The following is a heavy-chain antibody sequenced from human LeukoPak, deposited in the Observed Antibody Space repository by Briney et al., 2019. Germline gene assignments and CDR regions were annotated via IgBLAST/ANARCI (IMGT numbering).Heavy chain of an antibody. V-gene: IGHV4-59*08. CDR2: IHYSGST. Sequence: KPSDTLSLTCNVSGGSISSYYWSWIRQPTGKGLEWIGYIHYSGSTNYNPSLKSRVTTSVDTSKNQFSLKLSSVTAADTAVYYCACLEGDYWGQGTLVTVSS. CDR3: ACLEGDY. D-gene: IGHD3-16*01. J-gene: IGHJ4*02. CDR1: GGSISSYY.